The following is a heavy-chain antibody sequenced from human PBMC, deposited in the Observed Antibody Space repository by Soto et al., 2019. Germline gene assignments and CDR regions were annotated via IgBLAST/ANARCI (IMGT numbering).Heavy chain of an antibody. D-gene: IGHD5-12*01. CDR2: ISSSSSYI. CDR1: GFTFSSYS. Sequence: GGSLRLSCAASGFTFSSYSMNWVRQAPGKGLEWVSSISSSSSYIYYADSVKGRFTTSRDNARNSLYLQMNSLRAEDTAVYYCARDRWGYSGYGSSSAFDIWGQGTMVTVSS. CDR3: ARDRWGYSGYGSSSAFDI. V-gene: IGHV3-21*01. J-gene: IGHJ3*02.